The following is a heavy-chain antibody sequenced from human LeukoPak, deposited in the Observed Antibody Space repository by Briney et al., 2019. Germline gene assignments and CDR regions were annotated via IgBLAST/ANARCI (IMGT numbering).Heavy chain of an antibody. D-gene: IGHD3-16*02. CDR3: ARGHDYVWGSYRTTFDY. V-gene: IGHV4-59*01. CDR2: IYYSGST. CDR1: GGSISSYY. Sequence: SETLSLTCTVSGGSISSYYWSWIRQPPGKGLNWIGYIYYSGSTNYDPCLKSRVTISVDTSKNQFSLKLSSVTAADTAVYYCARGHDYVWGSYRTTFDYWGQGTLVTVSS. J-gene: IGHJ4*02.